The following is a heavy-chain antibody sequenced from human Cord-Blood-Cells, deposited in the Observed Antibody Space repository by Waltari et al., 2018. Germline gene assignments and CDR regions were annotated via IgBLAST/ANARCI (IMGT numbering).Heavy chain of an antibody. V-gene: IGHV4-39*02. CDR2: IYYSGST. CDR3: ASCHVLVGATVGNFDL. Sequence: QLQLQESGPGLVKPSETLSLTCTVSGGSISSSSYYWGWIRQPPGKGLEWIGSIYYSGSTYYNPSLKSRVTISVDTSKTHFSLKLSFVTAADTAVYYCASCHVLVGATVGNFDLWGRGTLVTVSS. J-gene: IGHJ2*01. CDR1: GGSISSSSYY. D-gene: IGHD1-26*01.